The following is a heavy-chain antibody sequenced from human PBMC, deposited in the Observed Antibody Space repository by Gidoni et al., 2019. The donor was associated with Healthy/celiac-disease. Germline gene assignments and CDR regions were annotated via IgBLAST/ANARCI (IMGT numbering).Heavy chain of an antibody. CDR1: GFTFSSDA. V-gene: IGHV3-23*01. CDR2: ISGSGGST. D-gene: IGHD6-19*01. CDR3: ANGPGPVAGTLYFQH. J-gene: IGHJ1*01. Sequence: EVQLLESGGGLVQPGGSLRLSCAASGFTFSSDAMSWVRQAPGKGLEWVSAISGSGGSTYDADAVKGRFTISRDNSKNTLYLQMNSLRAEDTAVYYCANGPGPVAGTLYFQHWGQGTLVTVSS.